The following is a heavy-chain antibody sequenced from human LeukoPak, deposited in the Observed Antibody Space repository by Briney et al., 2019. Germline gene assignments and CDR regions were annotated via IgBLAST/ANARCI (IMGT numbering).Heavy chain of an antibody. Sequence: SETLSLTCAVNGGSFSGYYWSWIRQPPGKGLEWIGEINHSGSTNYNPSLKSRVTISVDTSKNQFSLKLSSVTAADTAVYYCARARRYCSGGSCRNGWFDPWGQGTLVTVSS. J-gene: IGHJ5*02. CDR2: INHSGST. D-gene: IGHD2-15*01. V-gene: IGHV4-34*01. CDR1: GGSFSGYY. CDR3: ARARRYCSGGSCRNGWFDP.